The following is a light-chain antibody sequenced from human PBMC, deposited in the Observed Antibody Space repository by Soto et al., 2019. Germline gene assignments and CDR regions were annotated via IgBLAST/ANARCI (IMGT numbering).Light chain of an antibody. J-gene: IGKJ1*01. Sequence: DIQMTQSPSTLSASVGDRVTITCRASQSISGYLAWYQQRPGKAPQLLIYDASSLQTGVPSRFSGSGSGTEFTLTISSLQPDDFATYYCQQYDSLWTFVQGTKVDIK. CDR2: DAS. V-gene: IGKV1-5*01. CDR1: QSISGY. CDR3: QQYDSLWT.